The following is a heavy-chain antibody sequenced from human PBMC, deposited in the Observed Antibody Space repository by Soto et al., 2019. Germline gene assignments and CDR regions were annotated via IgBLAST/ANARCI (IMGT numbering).Heavy chain of an antibody. CDR1: GYTFTSYA. CDR3: ASVHTSSWYPSYYMDV. CDR2: INAGNGNT. Sequence: ASVKVSFKASGYTFTSYAMHWVRQAPGQRLEWMGWINAGNGNTKYSQKFQGRVTITRDTSASTAYMELSSLRSEDTSVYYCASVHTSSWYPSYYMDVWGKGTTVTVSS. V-gene: IGHV1-3*01. D-gene: IGHD6-13*01. J-gene: IGHJ6*03.